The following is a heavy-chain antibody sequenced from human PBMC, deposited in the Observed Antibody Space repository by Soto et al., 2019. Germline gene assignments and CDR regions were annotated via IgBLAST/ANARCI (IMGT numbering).Heavy chain of an antibody. Sequence: PGESLKISCRGPVYDFNTNWFGWVRQLPGRGLEWVGIMYPGDSDTRYNPSLQGHVTLSVDVTVSTAFLQWRSLETSDTGMYFCARLPRDCNKTSCYYADHWGQGTQVTVSS. J-gene: IGHJ4*02. D-gene: IGHD3-3*01. CDR2: MYPGDSDT. CDR1: VYDFNTNW. CDR3: ARLPRDCNKTSCYYADH. V-gene: IGHV5-51*01.